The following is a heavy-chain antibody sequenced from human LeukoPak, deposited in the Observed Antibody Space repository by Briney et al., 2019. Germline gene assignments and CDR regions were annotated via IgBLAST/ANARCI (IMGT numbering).Heavy chain of an antibody. Sequence: PGGSLRLSCAASGFRFNTYWMSWVRQAPGKGLEWVANIKQDGNEKYYADSVKGRFSISRDNAKNSLYLQMNSLRVEDTAVYYCARVGKAYCGGDCYSYYFDYWGQGTLVTVSS. CDR1: GFRFNTYW. J-gene: IGHJ4*02. CDR3: ARVGKAYCGGDCYSYYFDY. V-gene: IGHV3-7*01. CDR2: IKQDGNEK. D-gene: IGHD2-21*02.